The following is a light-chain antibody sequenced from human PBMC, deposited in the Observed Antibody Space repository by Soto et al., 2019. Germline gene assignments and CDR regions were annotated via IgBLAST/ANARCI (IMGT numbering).Light chain of an antibody. J-gene: IGKJ1*01. Sequence: DIQMTQSPSSLSASVGDRVTITCRASQGITNHLAWYQQKPGKVPKLLIYAASTLQSDVTSRISGSGSGTGFTRTISSLQPEDVATYYCQQYNSIPRTFGQGTKVEI. CDR3: QQYNSIPRT. CDR2: AAS. V-gene: IGKV1-27*01. CDR1: QGITNH.